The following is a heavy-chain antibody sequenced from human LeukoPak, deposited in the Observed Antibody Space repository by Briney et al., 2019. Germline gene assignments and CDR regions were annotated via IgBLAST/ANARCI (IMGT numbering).Heavy chain of an antibody. Sequence: WGSLRLSCAASGFTFSSYWIHWVRQAPGKGLVCVSRINSDGSSTSYADSVKGRFTISRDNAKNTLYLQMNSLRAEDTAVYYCARDRSRDGLTIDYWGQGTLVTVSS. V-gene: IGHV3-74*01. CDR3: ARDRSRDGLTIDY. CDR1: GFTFSSYW. CDR2: INSDGSST. D-gene: IGHD5-24*01. J-gene: IGHJ4*02.